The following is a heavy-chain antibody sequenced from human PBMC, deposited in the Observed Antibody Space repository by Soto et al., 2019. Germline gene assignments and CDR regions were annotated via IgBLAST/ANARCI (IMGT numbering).Heavy chain of an antibody. Sequence: EVQLLESGGGLVQPGGSLRLSCAVSGFTFNNYAMNRVRQAPGKGLEWVSSISDSGGRTYYADSVKGRFTISRDNSKNTLYLQMNSLRAEDTAIYYCAKDALGDYFYYGMDVWGQGTTVTVSS. CDR3: AKDALGDYFYYGMDV. V-gene: IGHV3-23*01. J-gene: IGHJ6*02. CDR2: ISDSGGRT. CDR1: GFTFNNYA.